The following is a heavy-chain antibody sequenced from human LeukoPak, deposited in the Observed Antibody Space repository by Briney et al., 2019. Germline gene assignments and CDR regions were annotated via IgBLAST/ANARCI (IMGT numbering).Heavy chain of an antibody. D-gene: IGHD3-22*01. CDR2: ISSDGINT. CDR3: ARDLGQYYDTSDNWFDP. CDR1: GFTFSNYW. J-gene: IGHJ5*02. V-gene: IGHV3-74*01. Sequence: PGGSLRLSCAASGFTFSNYWMHWVRQAPGKGLVWVSRISSDGINTSYADSVKGRFTISRDNAKNTLNLQMNSQRAEDTAVYYCARDLGQYYDTSDNWFDPWGQGTLVTVSS.